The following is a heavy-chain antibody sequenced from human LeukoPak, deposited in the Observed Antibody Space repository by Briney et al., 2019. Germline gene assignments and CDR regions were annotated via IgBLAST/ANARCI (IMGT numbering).Heavy chain of an antibody. V-gene: IGHV3-7*01. CDR2: IKKDGSEK. Sequence: PGGSLRLSCAASGFTFSDFWMSWVRQAPGKGLEWVANIKKDGSEKYYVDSVEGRFTISRDNAKNSLYLQMSSLRAEDTAVYYCAKEAYPYYYMDVWGKGTTVTISS. CDR1: GFTFSDFW. J-gene: IGHJ6*03. CDR3: AKEAYPYYYMDV.